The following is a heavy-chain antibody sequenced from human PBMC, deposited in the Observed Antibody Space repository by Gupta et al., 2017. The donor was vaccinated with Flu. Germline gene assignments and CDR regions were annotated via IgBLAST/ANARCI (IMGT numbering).Heavy chain of an antibody. CDR3: ARANYFDTSGYPETYWYFDL. CDR1: GGPIGSHY. J-gene: IGHJ2*01. CDR2: VYNTWST. Sequence: QVFLQESDQGLVKPSETLSLTCSVSGGPIGSHYWSWLRQPPGKGLEWICHVYNTWSTMHNPSLRSRVTILLETSKNQYSLKLRSVSAADAAVYYCARANYFDTSGYPETYWYFDLWGRGTLVSVSS. D-gene: IGHD3-22*01. V-gene: IGHV4-59*11.